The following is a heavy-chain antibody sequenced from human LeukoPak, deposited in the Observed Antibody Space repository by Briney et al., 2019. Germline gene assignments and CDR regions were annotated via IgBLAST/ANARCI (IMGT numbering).Heavy chain of an antibody. CDR1: GFFVTTYG. D-gene: IGHD2-15*01. V-gene: IGHV3-30*03. J-gene: IGHJ6*02. Sequence: QPGGSLRLSCAASGFFVTTYGIHWVRQAPGKGLEWVAVISRDESNKYYGDSVKGRFTISRDNSKNTLYLHMNSLRAEDTAVYYCARVRYCSGGSCYLYNAMDVWGQGTTVTVSS. CDR2: ISRDESNK. CDR3: ARVRYCSGGSCYLYNAMDV.